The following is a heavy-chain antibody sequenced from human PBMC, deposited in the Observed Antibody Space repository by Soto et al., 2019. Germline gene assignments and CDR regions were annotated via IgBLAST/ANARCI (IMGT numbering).Heavy chain of an antibody. D-gene: IGHD2-2*01. CDR2: ISAYNGIT. J-gene: IGHJ6*02. CDR3: ARVHEYSSATSCQPLGYYGLDV. CDR1: GYTFTSYG. V-gene: IGHV1-18*04. Sequence: ASVKASCKASGYTFTSYGISWVRQAPGQGLEWMGWISAYNGITNYAQKLQGRVTMTTDTSTSTAYMELRSLRSDDTAVYYCARVHEYSSATSCQPLGYYGLDVWGQGTTVTVSS.